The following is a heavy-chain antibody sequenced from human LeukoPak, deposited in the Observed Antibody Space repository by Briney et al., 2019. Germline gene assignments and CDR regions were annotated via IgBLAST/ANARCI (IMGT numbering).Heavy chain of an antibody. D-gene: IGHD2-15*01. Sequence: PGGSLRLSCAASGFTFSSYAMSWVRQAPGKGLEWVSGFSATGGNTHYADSVKGRFTISRDNSKNTLYLQMNSLRAEDTAVYYCAKGFVVVVSATQSSWFDPWGQGTLVTVSS. CDR3: AKGFVVVVSATQSSWFDP. J-gene: IGHJ5*02. V-gene: IGHV3-23*01. CDR2: FSATGGNT. CDR1: GFTFSSYA.